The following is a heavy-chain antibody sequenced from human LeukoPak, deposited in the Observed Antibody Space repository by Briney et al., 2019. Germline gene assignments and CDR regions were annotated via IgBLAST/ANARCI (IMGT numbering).Heavy chain of an antibody. D-gene: IGHD4-17*01. Sequence: GGSLRLSCAASNFAFGTYAMTWVRQAPGKGLEWVSSITAGGGTSYADSVKGRFTTSRDNSKNTLYLQMNNLRAEDTAVYYCTKDPNGDYIGAFDFWGQGTMVTVSS. CDR2: ITAGGGT. V-gene: IGHV3-23*01. CDR3: TKDPNGDYIGAFDF. CDR1: NFAFGTYA. J-gene: IGHJ3*01.